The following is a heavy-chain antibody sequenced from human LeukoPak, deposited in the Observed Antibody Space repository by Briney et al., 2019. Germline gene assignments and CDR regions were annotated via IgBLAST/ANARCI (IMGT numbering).Heavy chain of an antibody. CDR2: INSDGSST. D-gene: IGHD2-2*01. J-gene: IGHJ5*02. Sequence: GGSLRPSCAASGFTFSSYWMHWVRQAPGKGLVWVSRINSDGSSTSYADSVKGRFTISRDNAKNTLYLQMNSLRAEDTAVYYCARQPGGCSSTSCYSWFDPWGQGTLVTVSS. CDR1: GFTFSSYW. CDR3: ARQPGGCSSTSCYSWFDP. V-gene: IGHV3-74*01.